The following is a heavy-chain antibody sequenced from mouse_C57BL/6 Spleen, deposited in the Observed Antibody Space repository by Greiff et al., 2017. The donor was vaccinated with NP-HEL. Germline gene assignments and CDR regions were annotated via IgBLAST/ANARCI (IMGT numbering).Heavy chain of an antibody. Sequence: VQLQQSGAELVKPGASVKISCKASGYAFSSYWMNWVKQRPGKGLEWIGQIYPGDGDTNYNGKFKGKATLTADKSSSTAYMQLSSLTSEDSAVYFCARSDYDYGYFDYWGQGTTLTVSS. D-gene: IGHD2-4*01. CDR3: ARSDYDYGYFDY. V-gene: IGHV1-80*01. CDR1: GYAFSSYW. J-gene: IGHJ2*01. CDR2: IYPGDGDT.